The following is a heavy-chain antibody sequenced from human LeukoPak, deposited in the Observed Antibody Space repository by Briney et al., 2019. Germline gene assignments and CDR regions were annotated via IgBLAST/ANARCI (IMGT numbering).Heavy chain of an antibody. CDR3: ARVPYSSSWYYYYYGMDV. J-gene: IGHJ6*02. CDR1: GFTVSSNY. V-gene: IGHV3-66*01. D-gene: IGHD6-13*01. CDR2: IYSGGST. Sequence: GGSLRLSCAASGFTVSSNYMSWVRQAPGKGLEWVSVIYSGGSTYYADSVKGRFTISRDNSKNTLYLQMNSLRAEDTAVYYCARVPYSSSWYYYYYGMDVWGQGTAVTVSS.